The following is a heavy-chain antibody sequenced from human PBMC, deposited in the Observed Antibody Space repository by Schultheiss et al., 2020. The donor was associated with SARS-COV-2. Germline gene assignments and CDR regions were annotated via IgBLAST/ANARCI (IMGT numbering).Heavy chain of an antibody. V-gene: IGHV4-59*12. J-gene: IGHJ5*02. CDR2: IYYSGST. D-gene: IGHD6-19*01. Sequence: SQTLSLTCTVSGGSISSYYWSWIRQPPGKGLEWIGYIYYSGSTNYNPSLKSRVTISVDTSKNQFSLKLSSVTAADTAVYYCARGSFESSSYWFDPWGQGTLVTVSS. CDR3: ARGSFESSSYWFDP. CDR1: GGSISSYY.